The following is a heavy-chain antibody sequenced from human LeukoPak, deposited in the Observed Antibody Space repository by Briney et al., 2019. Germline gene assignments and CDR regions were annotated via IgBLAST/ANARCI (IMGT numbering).Heavy chain of an antibody. J-gene: IGHJ5*02. D-gene: IGHD2-2*02. CDR1: GFTFSSYA. Sequence: GGSLRLSCAASGFTFSSYAMSWVRQAPGKGLEWVSAISGSGGSTYYADSVKGRFTVSRDNSENTLYLQMNSLRAEDTAVYYCAKTYCSSTSCYTGGFDPWGQGTLVTVSS. V-gene: IGHV3-23*01. CDR2: ISGSGGST. CDR3: AKTYCSSTSCYTGGFDP.